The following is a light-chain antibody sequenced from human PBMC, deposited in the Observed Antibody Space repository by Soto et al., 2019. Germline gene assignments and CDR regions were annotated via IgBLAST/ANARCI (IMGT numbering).Light chain of an antibody. CDR3: QQYISFPLS. V-gene: IGKV3-15*01. Sequence: PATLSLSPGERATLSCRASQSVSSNLAWYQQKPGQAPRLLIYGASTRATVIPAGFSGSGSGTEFTLSISSLQPDDAATYYCQQYISFPLSLGGGTKVDIK. CDR1: QSVSSN. J-gene: IGKJ4*01. CDR2: GAS.